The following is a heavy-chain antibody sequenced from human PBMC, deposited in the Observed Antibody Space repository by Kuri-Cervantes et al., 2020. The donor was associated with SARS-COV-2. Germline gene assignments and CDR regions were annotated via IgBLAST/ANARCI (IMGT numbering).Heavy chain of an antibody. D-gene: IGHD3-10*01. CDR2: IYYSGST. J-gene: IGHJ4*02. CDR1: GGSISSSSYY. CDR3: ASVPYGSGSYAYYFDY. Sequence: ESLKISCTVSGGSISSSSYYWGWIRQPPGKGLEWIGSIYYSGSTYYNPSLKSRVTISVDTSKNQFSLKLSSVTAADTAVYYCASVPYGSGSYAYYFDYWGQGTLVTVSS. V-gene: IGHV4-39*07.